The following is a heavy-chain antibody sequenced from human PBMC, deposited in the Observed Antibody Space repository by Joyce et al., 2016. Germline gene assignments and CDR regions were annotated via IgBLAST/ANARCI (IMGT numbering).Heavy chain of an antibody. D-gene: IGHD2-15*01. CDR1: GYSFTSYW. J-gene: IGHJ4*02. Sequence: DVQLVQSGAEVKKPGESLRISCKGFGYSFTSYWIGWVRQVPGKGLDGMWSISPGDSDTSYSPSCQGQVPISVDKSISTANLQWSSLKASDTAMYYCAKHTRGGENCSGGYCHVDYWGQGTLVTVSS. CDR3: AKHTRGGENCSGGYCHVDY. CDR2: ISPGDSDT. V-gene: IGHV5-51*01.